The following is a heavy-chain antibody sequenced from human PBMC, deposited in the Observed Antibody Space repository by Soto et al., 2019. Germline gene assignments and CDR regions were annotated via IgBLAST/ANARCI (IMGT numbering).Heavy chain of an antibody. D-gene: IGHD3-3*01. J-gene: IGHJ5*02. Sequence: SETLSLTCAVYGVTFSSYYLNWIRQPPGKGLEWIAEINHSRSTNYNPSLKRRLTISLDTSKNQFSLKLSSVTAADTAVYYCAGMDDFWSGINWFDHWGPGNMVTLSS. CDR3: AGMDDFWSGINWFDH. CDR1: GVTFSSYY. CDR2: INHSRST. V-gene: IGHV4-34*08.